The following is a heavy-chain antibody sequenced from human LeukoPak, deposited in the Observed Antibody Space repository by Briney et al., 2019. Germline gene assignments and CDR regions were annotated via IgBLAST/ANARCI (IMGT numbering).Heavy chain of an antibody. CDR2: IYTSGST. Sequence: SETLSLTCTVSGGSISSYYWSWIRQPAGKGLEWIGRIYTSGSTNYNPSLKSRVTMSVDTSKNQFSLKLSSVTAADTAVYCCARDTVVPATTNWFDPWGQGTLVTVSS. V-gene: IGHV4-4*07. CDR1: GGSISSYY. CDR3: ARDTVVPATTNWFDP. D-gene: IGHD2-2*01. J-gene: IGHJ5*02.